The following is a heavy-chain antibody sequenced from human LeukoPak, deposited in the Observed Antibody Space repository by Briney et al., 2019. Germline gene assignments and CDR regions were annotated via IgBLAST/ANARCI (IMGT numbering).Heavy chain of an antibody. CDR3: AKDSSGWRNNYYGMDV. D-gene: IGHD6-19*01. V-gene: IGHV3-23*01. CDR2: ISGSGGST. J-gene: IGHJ6*02. Sequence: GGSLRLSCAASGFTFSSYAMSWVRQAPGKGLESVSAISGSGGSTYYADSVKGRFTISRDNSKNTLYLQMNSLRAEDTAVYYCAKDSSGWRNNYYGMDVWGQGTTVTVSS. CDR1: GFTFSSYA.